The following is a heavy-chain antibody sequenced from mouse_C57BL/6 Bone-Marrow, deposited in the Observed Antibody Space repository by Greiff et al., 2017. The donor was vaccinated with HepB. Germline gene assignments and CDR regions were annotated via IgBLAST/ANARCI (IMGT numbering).Heavy chain of an antibody. CDR1: GYTFTSYW. D-gene: IGHD1-1*01. CDR3: AREGFYYYGSSDY. CDR2: IYPGSGST. Sequence: QVQLKQPGAELVKPGASVKMSCKASGYTFTSYWITWVKQRPGQGLEWIGDIYPGSGSTNYNEKFKSKATLTVDTSSSTAYMQLSSLTSEDSAVYYCAREGFYYYGSSDYWGKGTTLTVSS. V-gene: IGHV1-55*01. J-gene: IGHJ2*01.